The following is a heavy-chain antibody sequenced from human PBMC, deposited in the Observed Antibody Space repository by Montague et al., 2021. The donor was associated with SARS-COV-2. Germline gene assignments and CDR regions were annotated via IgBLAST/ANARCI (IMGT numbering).Heavy chain of an antibody. Sequence: SETLSLTCTVSGGSISTYYWNWIRQFPGKGLEWIGYIDYSGSTNYNSSLRRRVIISVDTSKIQFSLKLNSVTAADTAIYYCARLPYDNSYGMDVWGQGTTVTVSS. CDR2: IDYSGST. V-gene: IGHV4-59*01. D-gene: IGHD3-9*01. CDR3: ARLPYDNSYGMDV. CDR1: GGSISTYY. J-gene: IGHJ6*02.